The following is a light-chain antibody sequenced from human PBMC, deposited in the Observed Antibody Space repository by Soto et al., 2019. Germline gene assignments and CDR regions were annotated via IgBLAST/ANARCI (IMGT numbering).Light chain of an antibody. CDR1: QSITTY. V-gene: IGKV1-39*01. CDR2: AAS. Sequence: DIQMTQSPSSLSASVGDRVTITCRASQSITTYLNWYQQRPGTAPKVLIFAASTLQSGVPSRFSGSGSGTDFTLTISSLQPEDVATYYCQQSYKTPLTFGGGTKVETK. CDR3: QQSYKTPLT. J-gene: IGKJ4*01.